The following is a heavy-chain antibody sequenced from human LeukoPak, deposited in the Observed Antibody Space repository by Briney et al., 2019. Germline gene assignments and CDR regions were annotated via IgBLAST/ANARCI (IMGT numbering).Heavy chain of an antibody. V-gene: IGHV1-69*02. Sequence: ASAKVSCKASGGTFSSYTISWVRQAPGQGLEWMGRIIPILGIANYAQKFQGRVTITADKSTSTAYMELSSLRSEDTAVYYCARGSLITYYYYMDVWGKGTTVTVSS. J-gene: IGHJ6*03. D-gene: IGHD5-24*01. CDR2: IIPILGIA. CDR1: GGTFSSYT. CDR3: ARGSLITYYYYMDV.